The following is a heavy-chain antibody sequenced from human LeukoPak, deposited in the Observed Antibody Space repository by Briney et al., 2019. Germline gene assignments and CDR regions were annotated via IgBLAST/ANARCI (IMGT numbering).Heavy chain of an antibody. CDR1: GFTFTNYW. D-gene: IGHD6-13*01. CDR2: IDIDGTGT. CDR3: ARGLYSSSWYDFDY. V-gene: IGHV3-74*01. J-gene: IGHJ4*02. Sequence: GGSLRLSCAAPGFTFTNYWMHWVRHAPGKGLGWVSRIDIDGTGTSYADSVKGRFTISRENAKNTVSLQMNSLKAEDTAVYYCARGLYSSSWYDFDYWGQGTLVTVSS.